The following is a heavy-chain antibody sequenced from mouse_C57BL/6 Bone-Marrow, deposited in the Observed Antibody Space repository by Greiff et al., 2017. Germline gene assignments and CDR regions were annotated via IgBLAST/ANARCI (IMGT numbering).Heavy chain of an antibody. Sequence: EVQLQESGAELVKPGASVKLSCTASGFNIKDYYMNWVKQRTEQGLEWIGRIAPEDGETKYAPKFPGKATITADTSSNTAYLQLSSLTSEDTAVYYCARTITTHWGQGTTLTVSS. D-gene: IGHD1-1*01. J-gene: IGHJ2*01. CDR3: ARTITTH. CDR1: GFNIKDYY. V-gene: IGHV14-2*01. CDR2: IAPEDGET.